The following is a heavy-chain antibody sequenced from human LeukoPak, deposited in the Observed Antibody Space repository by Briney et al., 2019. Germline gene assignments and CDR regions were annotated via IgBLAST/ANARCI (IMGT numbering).Heavy chain of an antibody. D-gene: IGHD1-1*01. CDR3: ARETGKRGMDV. V-gene: IGHV3-74*01. Sequence: GGSLRLSCAASGFTFSSYWMHWVRQAPGKGLVWVSRINSDGSSTSYADSVKGRFTISRDNAKNTLYLQMNSLRAEDTAAYYCARETGKRGMDVWGQGTTVTVSS. CDR2: INSDGSST. CDR1: GFTFSSYW. J-gene: IGHJ6*02.